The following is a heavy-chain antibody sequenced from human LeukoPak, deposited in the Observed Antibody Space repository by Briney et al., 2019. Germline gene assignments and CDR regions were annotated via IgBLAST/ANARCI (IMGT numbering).Heavy chain of an antibody. CDR1: GFTLSSYS. D-gene: IGHD1-1*01. V-gene: IGHV3-21*01. CDR3: ARDLGTTSALFDY. J-gene: IGHJ4*02. Sequence: GGSLRLSCAASGFTLSSYSMNWVRQAPGKGLEWVSSISSSSSYIYYADSVKGRFTISRDNAKNSLYLQMNSLRAEDTAVYYCARDLGTTSALFDYWGQGTLVTVSS. CDR2: ISSSSSYI.